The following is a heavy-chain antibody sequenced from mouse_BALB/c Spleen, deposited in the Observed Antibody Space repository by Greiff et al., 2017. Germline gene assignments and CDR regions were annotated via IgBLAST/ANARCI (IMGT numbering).Heavy chain of an antibody. Sequence: EVQRVESGGGLVKPGGSLKLSCAASGFTFSDYYMYWVRQTPEKRLEWVATISDGGSYTYYPDSVKGRFTISRDNAKNNLYLQMSSLKSEDTAMYYCARSSYPYPLDYWGQGTTLTVSS. V-gene: IGHV5-4*02. CDR2: ISDGGSYT. CDR3: ARSSYPYPLDY. J-gene: IGHJ2*01. CDR1: GFTFSDYY. D-gene: IGHD2-10*01.